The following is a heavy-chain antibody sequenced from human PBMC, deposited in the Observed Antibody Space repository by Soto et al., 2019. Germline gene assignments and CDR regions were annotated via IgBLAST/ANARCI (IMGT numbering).Heavy chain of an antibody. J-gene: IGHJ5*02. CDR3: ARVPRYCSGGSCYRFDP. V-gene: IGHV4-31*03. Sequence: SETLSLTCTVSGGSISSGGYYWSWIRQHPGKGLEWIGYIYYSGSTYYNPSLKSRVTISVDTSKNQFSLKLSSVTAADTAVYYCARVPRYCSGGSCYRFDPWGQGTLVTVSS. D-gene: IGHD2-15*01. CDR1: GGSISSGGYY. CDR2: IYYSGST.